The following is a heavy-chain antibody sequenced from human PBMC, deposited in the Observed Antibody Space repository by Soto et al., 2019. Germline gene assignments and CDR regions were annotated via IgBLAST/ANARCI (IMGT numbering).Heavy chain of an antibody. CDR1: GGSISSGDYY. D-gene: IGHD2-2*01. CDR3: ARDRRDIVVVPAAIPVAYYYGMDV. J-gene: IGHJ6*02. Sequence: QVQLQESGPGLVKPSQTLSLTCTVSGGSISSGDYYWSWIRQPPGKGLEWIGYIYYSGSTYYNPSLKSRVTISVDTSKNQFSLKLSSVTAADTAVYYCARDRRDIVVVPAAIPVAYYYGMDVWGQGTTVTVSS. CDR2: IYYSGST. V-gene: IGHV4-30-4*01.